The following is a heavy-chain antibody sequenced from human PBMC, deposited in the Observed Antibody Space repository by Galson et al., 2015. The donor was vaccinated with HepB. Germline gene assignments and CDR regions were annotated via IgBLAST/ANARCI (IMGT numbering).Heavy chain of an antibody. V-gene: IGHV3-21*01. CDR1: GFTFSSYS. CDR2: ISSSSSYI. Sequence: SLRLSCAASGFTFSSYSMNWVRQAPGKGLEWVSSISSSSSYIYYADSVKGRFTISRDNAKNSLYLQMTSLRPEDTAVYYCVRSRGLTVTLGGYWGQGNQVIVSS. J-gene: IGHJ4*02. CDR3: VRSRGLTVTLGGY. D-gene: IGHD4-17*01.